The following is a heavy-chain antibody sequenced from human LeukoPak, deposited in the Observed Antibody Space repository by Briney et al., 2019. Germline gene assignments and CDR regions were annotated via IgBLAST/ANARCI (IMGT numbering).Heavy chain of an antibody. CDR3: AKDRSSYSSGWYFFDY. Sequence: GGSLRLSCAASGFTFSSYAMSWLRQAPGKGLEWVSSITSSGAATYYADSVKGRFTISRDNSDNTLYLQMNSLRAEDTAVYYCAKDRSSYSSGWYFFDYWGQGTLVTVSS. CDR2: ITSSGAAT. CDR1: GFTFSSYA. V-gene: IGHV3-23*01. D-gene: IGHD6-19*01. J-gene: IGHJ4*02.